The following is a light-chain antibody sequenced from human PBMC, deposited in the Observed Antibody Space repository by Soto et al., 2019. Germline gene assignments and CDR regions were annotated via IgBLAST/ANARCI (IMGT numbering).Light chain of an antibody. CDR2: DVS. CDR3: HQHSDSPLT. J-gene: IGKJ4*01. CDR1: QSVRTS. Sequence: EIVLTQSPDTLSLSPGERATLSCRASQSVRTSLAWYQQKPGQAPSLLISDVSNRATGIPARFSGSGSRTDFTLPIRSLAPEDFAVYYWHQHSDSPLTFGGGPKVLSK. V-gene: IGKV3-11*01.